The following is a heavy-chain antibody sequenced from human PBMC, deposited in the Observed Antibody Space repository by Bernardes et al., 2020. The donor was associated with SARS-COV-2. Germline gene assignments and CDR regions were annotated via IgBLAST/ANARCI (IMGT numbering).Heavy chain of an antibody. J-gene: IGHJ4*02. Sequence: VKVSCKASGGTFSSYAISWVRQAPGQGLEWMGRIIPILGIANYAQKFQGRVTITADKSTSTAYMELSSLRSEDTAVYYCASERCSGGSCYHRPQRDDYWGQGTLVTVSS. D-gene: IGHD2-15*01. V-gene: IGHV1-69*04. CDR1: GGTFSSYA. CDR3: ASERCSGGSCYHRPQRDDY. CDR2: IIPILGIA.